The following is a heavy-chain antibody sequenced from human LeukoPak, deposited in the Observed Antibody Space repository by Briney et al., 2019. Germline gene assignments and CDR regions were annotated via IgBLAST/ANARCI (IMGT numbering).Heavy chain of an antibody. CDR2: ISAYNGNT. CDR3: AREGWRICGSGSYCWFDP. J-gene: IGHJ5*02. V-gene: IGHV1-18*01. D-gene: IGHD3-10*01. CDR1: GYTFTSYG. Sequence: ASVKVSCKASGYTFTSYGISWVRQAPGQGLEWMGWISAYNGNTNYAQKFQGRVTMTRNTSISTAYMELSSLRSEDTAVYYCAREGWRICGSGSYCWFDPWGQGTLVTVSS.